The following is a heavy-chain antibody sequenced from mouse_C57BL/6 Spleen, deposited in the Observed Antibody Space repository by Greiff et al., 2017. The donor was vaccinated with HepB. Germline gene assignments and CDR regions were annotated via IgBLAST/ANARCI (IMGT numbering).Heavy chain of an antibody. J-gene: IGHJ3*01. D-gene: IGHD2-4*01. CDR1: GYTFTSYW. Sequence: EVQLQQSGTVLARPGASVKMSCKTSGYTFTSYWMHWVKQRPGQGLEWIGAIYPGNSDTSYNQKFKGKAKLTAVTSASTAYMALSSRTNGDSAGYYWTSYDDCAEGAWLACWSQGALVTV. CDR3: TSYDDCAEGAWLAC. V-gene: IGHV1-5*01. CDR2: IYPGNSDT.